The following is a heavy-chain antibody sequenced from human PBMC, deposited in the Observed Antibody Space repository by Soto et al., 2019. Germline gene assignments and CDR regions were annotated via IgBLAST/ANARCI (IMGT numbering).Heavy chain of an antibody. V-gene: IGHV3-7*01. CDR1: GFIFSNYA. Sequence: GGSLRLSCAASGFIFSNYAMSWVRQAPGKGLEWVANIKQDGSEKYYVDSVKGRFTISRDNTKNSVYLQMNSLRGEDTAVYYCARDYTIDYWGQGTLVTVSS. J-gene: IGHJ4*02. CDR3: ARDYTIDY. D-gene: IGHD2-2*02. CDR2: IKQDGSEK.